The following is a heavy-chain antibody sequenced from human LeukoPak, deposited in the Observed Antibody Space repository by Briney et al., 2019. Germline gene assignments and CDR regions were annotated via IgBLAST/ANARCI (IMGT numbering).Heavy chain of an antibody. CDR1: GFTFIGYW. CDR3: VSGDASP. D-gene: IGHD7-27*01. CDR2: INSDGSTT. V-gene: IGHV3-74*01. Sequence: GGSLRLSCAGFTFIGYWMHWVRQAPGKGLVWVSRINSDGSTTYYADSVKGRFTISRDNAKNILYLQMNSLRAEDTAVYYCVSGDASPGGQGTLVTVSS. J-gene: IGHJ5*02.